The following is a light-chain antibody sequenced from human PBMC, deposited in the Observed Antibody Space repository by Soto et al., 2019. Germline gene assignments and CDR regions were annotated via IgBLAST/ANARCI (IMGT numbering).Light chain of an antibody. V-gene: IGKV3-20*01. CDR2: GAS. CDR3: QQSGSSPRT. Sequence: EIVLTQSPGTLSLSPEERATLSCRASQSVTSSYLAWYQQKPGQAPRLLIYGASSRATGIPDRFSGSGSGTDFTLTISRLEPEDFAVYYCQQSGSSPRTFGQGTKVEIK. CDR1: QSVTSSY. J-gene: IGKJ1*01.